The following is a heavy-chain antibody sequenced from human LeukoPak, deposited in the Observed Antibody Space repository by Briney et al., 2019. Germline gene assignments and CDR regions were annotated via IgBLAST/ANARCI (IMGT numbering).Heavy chain of an antibody. J-gene: IGHJ4*02. Sequence: GASVNVSCKASGYTFSSYYMHWVRQAPGQGLEWMGIIDPSGGSTSYAQKFQGRVTMTRDMSTSTVYMELSSLRSEDTAVYYCASLDYVWGSYRYARDYWGQGTLVTVSS. CDR1: GYTFSSYY. CDR2: IDPSGGST. D-gene: IGHD3-16*02. CDR3: ASLDYVWGSYRYARDY. V-gene: IGHV1-46*01.